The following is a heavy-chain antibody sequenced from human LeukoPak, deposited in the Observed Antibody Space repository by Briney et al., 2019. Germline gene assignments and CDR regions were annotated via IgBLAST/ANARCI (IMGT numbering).Heavy chain of an antibody. D-gene: IGHD1-1*01. J-gene: IGHJ6*03. V-gene: IGHV1-8*01. CDR2: MNPNSGNT. Sequence: ASVTVSCKASGYTFTSYDINWVRQATGQGLEWMGWMNPNSGNTGYAQRFQGRVTMTRNTSISTAYMELSSLRTEDTAVYYCARAIKLERPQYYYYYYMDVWGKGTTVTVSS. CDR3: ARAIKLERPQYYYYYYMDV. CDR1: GYTFTSYD.